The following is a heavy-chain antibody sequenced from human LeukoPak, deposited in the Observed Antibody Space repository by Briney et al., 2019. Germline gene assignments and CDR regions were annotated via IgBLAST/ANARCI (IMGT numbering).Heavy chain of an antibody. J-gene: IGHJ5*02. Sequence: ASVKVSCKASGYTFTSYGISWVRQAPGQGLEWMGWISAYNGNTNHAQKLQGRVTMTTDTSTSTAYMELRSLRSDDTAVYYCARDHVGNYYGSGSYYQYPNWFDPWGQGTLVTVSS. CDR2: ISAYNGNT. CDR1: GYTFTSYG. V-gene: IGHV1-18*01. D-gene: IGHD3-10*01. CDR3: ARDHVGNYYGSGSYYQYPNWFDP.